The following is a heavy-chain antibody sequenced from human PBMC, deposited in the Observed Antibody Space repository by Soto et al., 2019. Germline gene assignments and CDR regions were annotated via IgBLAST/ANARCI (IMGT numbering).Heavy chain of an antibody. CDR1: GGSISSAYEY. CDR2: VYYGGST. Sequence: PSETLSLTCTVSGGSISSAYEYWSWIRQPTGKGLEWIGYVYYGGSTHYRPSLKSRVIISVDTSKNQFSLRLSSVTAADTAVYYCAREYGSSWFRFDYWGQGTLVTVSS. CDR3: AREYGSSWFRFDY. D-gene: IGHD6-13*01. V-gene: IGHV4-30-4*01. J-gene: IGHJ4*02.